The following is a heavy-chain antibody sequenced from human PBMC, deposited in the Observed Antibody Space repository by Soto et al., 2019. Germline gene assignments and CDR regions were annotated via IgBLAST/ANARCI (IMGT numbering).Heavy chain of an antibody. Sequence: EVQLVESGGNLVQPGGSLKLSCAASGLIFSGTTIHWVRRASGEGLEWVGRIRGRADNYATGYAASVKGRFTISRDDSKKTAYLQMNSLKTEDTAVYFCTRAPDGNNADYWGQGTLVTVSS. J-gene: IGHJ4*02. D-gene: IGHD6-13*01. V-gene: IGHV3-73*02. CDR3: TRAPDGNNADY. CDR1: GLIFSGTT. CDR2: IRGRADNYAT.